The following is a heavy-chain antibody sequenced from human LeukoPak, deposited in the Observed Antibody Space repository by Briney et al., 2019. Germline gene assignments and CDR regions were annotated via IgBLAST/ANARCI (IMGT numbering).Heavy chain of an antibody. Sequence: AATLSLTCAGYGVSFSGYYWSWIRPPPGKGLEWIGEINHSGSTNYNPSLKRRVTISVDTSKHQFSLKLSSVTAADTAVYYCARDMRRVAGSSGYYYYYYMDVWGKGTTVTVSS. J-gene: IGHJ6*03. D-gene: IGHD3-10*01. V-gene: IGHV4-34*01. CDR3: ARDMRRVAGSSGYYYYYYMDV. CDR2: INHSGST. CDR1: GVSFSGYY.